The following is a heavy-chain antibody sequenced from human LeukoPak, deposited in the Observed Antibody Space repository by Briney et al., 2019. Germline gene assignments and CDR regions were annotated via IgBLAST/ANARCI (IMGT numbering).Heavy chain of an antibody. J-gene: IGHJ3*02. CDR1: GDTFSSYA. CDR2: IIPILGIA. V-gene: IGHV1-69*04. D-gene: IGHD3-10*01. Sequence: SVKLSCKASGDTFSSYAIFGVRQPPAQGLEWVGRIIPILGIANYAQKFQGRVTITADKSTSTAYMELSSLRSEDTAVYYCACAAETYYYGSGRLNAFDIWGQGTMVTVSS. CDR3: ACAAETYYYGSGRLNAFDI.